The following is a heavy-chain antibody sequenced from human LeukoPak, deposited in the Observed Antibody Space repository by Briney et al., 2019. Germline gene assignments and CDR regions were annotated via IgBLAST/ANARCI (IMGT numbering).Heavy chain of an antibody. D-gene: IGHD6-19*01. V-gene: IGHV3-21*04. Sequence: PGGSLRLSCAASGFTFSSYSMNWVRQAPGKGLEWVSSISSSATTIYYADSVKGRFTISRDNAKNSLYLQMDSLRAEDTAVYYCASLGEQWLVQYLDYWGQGTLVTVSS. J-gene: IGHJ4*02. CDR3: ASLGEQWLVQYLDY. CDR2: ISSSATTI. CDR1: GFTFSSYS.